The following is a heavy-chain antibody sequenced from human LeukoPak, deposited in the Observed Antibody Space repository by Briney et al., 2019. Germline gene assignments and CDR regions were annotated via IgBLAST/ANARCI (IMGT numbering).Heavy chain of an antibody. CDR3: ARDLTY. J-gene: IGHJ4*02. Sequence: GGSLRLSCAASGFTVSSNYMSWVRQAPGKGLEWVSVIYSGSSTYYADSVKGRFTISRDNSKNTLYLQMNSLRAGDKAVYYCARDLTYWGQGTLVSVSS. V-gene: IGHV3-53*01. CDR1: GFTVSSNY. CDR2: IYSGSST.